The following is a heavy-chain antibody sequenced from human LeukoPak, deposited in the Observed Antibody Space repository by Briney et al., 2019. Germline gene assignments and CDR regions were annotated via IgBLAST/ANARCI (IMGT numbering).Heavy chain of an antibody. Sequence: KASETLSLTCSVSGGSVSRYSWSWIRQSAVKGLEWIGRVYTSGSTNYNPSLKSRVTMSIDTSKNQFSLNLSSVTAADAAVYYCAKSVVPAAPFDSWGHGTLVTVSS. CDR1: GGSVSRYS. V-gene: IGHV4-4*07. D-gene: IGHD2-2*01. CDR3: AKSVVPAAPFDS. J-gene: IGHJ4*01. CDR2: VYTSGST.